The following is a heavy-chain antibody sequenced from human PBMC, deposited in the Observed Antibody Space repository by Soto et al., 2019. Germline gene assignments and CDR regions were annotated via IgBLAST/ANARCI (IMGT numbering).Heavy chain of an antibody. V-gene: IGHV1-24*01. D-gene: IGHD6-6*01. Sequence: GASAKVSCKVSGFTLTELSMQWVRQAPGKGLEWMGGFDPEDGETIYAQKFQGRVTMTEDTSTDTAYMELSSLRSEDTAVYYCATELGPFDAFDIWGQGTMVTVS. CDR3: ATELGPFDAFDI. CDR1: GFTLTELS. CDR2: FDPEDGET. J-gene: IGHJ3*02.